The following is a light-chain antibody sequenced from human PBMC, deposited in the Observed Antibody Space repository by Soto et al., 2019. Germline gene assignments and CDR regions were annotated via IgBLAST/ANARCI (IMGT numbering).Light chain of an antibody. Sequence: DIVMTQSPLSLPVTPGEPASISCRSSQSLLHSNGYNYLDWYLQKPGQSPQLLIYLGSNRASGVPDRFSGSGSGTDFTLKITRVEAEDVGVYYCMQALRTLLFTFGPGTKVDIK. CDR2: LGS. CDR1: QSLLHSNGYNY. V-gene: IGKV2-28*01. CDR3: MQALRTLLFT. J-gene: IGKJ3*01.